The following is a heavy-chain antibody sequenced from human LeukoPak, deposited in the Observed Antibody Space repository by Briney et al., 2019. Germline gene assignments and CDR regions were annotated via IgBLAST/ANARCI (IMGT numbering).Heavy chain of an antibody. V-gene: IGHV3-7*01. CDR1: GFTFSDYY. Sequence: PGGSLRLSCAASGFTFSDYYMTWVRQAPGRGLEWVANIKEDGSEKNYVDSVKGRFTISRDNAKNSVYLLLNSLTPEDTAVYYCARDLRAGGTWSYGVCFDLWGRGTLVTVSS. CDR2: IKEDGSEK. D-gene: IGHD2-8*01. J-gene: IGHJ2*01. CDR3: ARDLRAGGTWSYGVCFDL.